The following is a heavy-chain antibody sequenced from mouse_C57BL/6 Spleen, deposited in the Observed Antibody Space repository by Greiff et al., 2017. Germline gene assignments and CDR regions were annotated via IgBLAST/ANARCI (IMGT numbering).Heavy chain of an antibody. D-gene: IGHD3-1*01. CDR2: INPNNGGT. CDR1: GYTFTDYN. J-gene: IGHJ3*01. CDR3: AREAARASWFAY. Sequence: EVQLQQSGPELVKPGASVKISCKASGYTFTDYNMDWVKQSHGKSLEWIGDINPNNGGTIYNQKFKGKATLTVDKSSSTAYIELRSLTSEDAAVYCCAREAARASWFAYWGQGTLVTVSA. V-gene: IGHV1-18*01.